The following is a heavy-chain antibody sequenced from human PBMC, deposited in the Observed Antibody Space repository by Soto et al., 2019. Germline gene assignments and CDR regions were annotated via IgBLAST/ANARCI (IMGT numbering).Heavy chain of an antibody. CDR2: ISNDGSDK. CDR1: GFTFKNYA. V-gene: IGHV3-30*18. CDR3: AKVRIAPAKPFYFDS. J-gene: IGHJ4*02. D-gene: IGHD6-13*01. Sequence: QVQLVESGGGVVQPGRSLRRSCVASGFTFKNYAFHWVRQAPGTGLEWVAVISNDGSDKYYADSVKGRFTISRDSSKNTLHLQMDSLRAEDTAVYYCAKVRIAPAKPFYFDSWGQGTLVTVSS.